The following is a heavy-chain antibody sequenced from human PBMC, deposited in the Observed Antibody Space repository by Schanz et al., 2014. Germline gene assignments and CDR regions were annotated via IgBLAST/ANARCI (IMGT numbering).Heavy chain of an antibody. CDR3: ARDRGHGDLPGDI. V-gene: IGHV4-31*03. D-gene: IGHD4-17*01. Sequence: QVQLQESGPGLVKPSQTLSLTCTVSGDSISSGGYYWSWIRQPAGKGLEWIGFISYSGSTYYNPSLKSRVTISVDTSKNQFSLNLSSATAADTAVYYCARDRGHGDLPGDIWGQGTMVTVSS. CDR1: GDSISSGGYY. J-gene: IGHJ3*02. CDR2: ISYSGST.